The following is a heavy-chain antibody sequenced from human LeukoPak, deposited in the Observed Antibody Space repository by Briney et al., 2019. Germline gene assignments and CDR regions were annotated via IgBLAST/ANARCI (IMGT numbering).Heavy chain of an antibody. J-gene: IGHJ4*02. D-gene: IGHD1-26*01. V-gene: IGHV4-59*01. CDR2: IYYSGNT. CDR1: GGSFSSFY. Sequence: SETLSLTCTVSGGSFSSFYWSWIRQPPGKGLEWIGYIYYSGNTNYNPSLKNRVTISVGTSKNQFSLKLSSVTAADTAVYYCARGYSGSYGRFDYWGQGTLATVSS. CDR3: ARGYSGSYGRFDY.